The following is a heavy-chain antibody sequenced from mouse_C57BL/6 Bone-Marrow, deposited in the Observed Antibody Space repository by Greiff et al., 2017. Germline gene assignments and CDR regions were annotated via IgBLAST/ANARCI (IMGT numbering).Heavy chain of an antibody. CDR3: ARFYYYGRDDAMDY. J-gene: IGHJ4*01. CDR2: IRNKANGYTT. D-gene: IGHD1-1*01. Sequence: DVHLVESGGGLVQPGGSLSLSCAASGFTFTDYYMSWVRQPPGKALEWLGFIRNKANGYTTEYSASVKGRFTISRDNSQSILYLQMNALRAEDSATYYCARFYYYGRDDAMDYWGQGTSVTVSS. CDR1: GFTFTDYY. V-gene: IGHV7-3*01.